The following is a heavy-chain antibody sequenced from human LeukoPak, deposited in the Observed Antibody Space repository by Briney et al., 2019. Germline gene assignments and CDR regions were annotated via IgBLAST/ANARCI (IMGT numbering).Heavy chain of an antibody. CDR3: ARRGRSGYYYHIDY. Sequence: PSETLSLTCTVSGGSISSSSYYWGWIRQPPGKGLEWIGSIYYSGSTYYNPSLKSRVTISVDTSKNQFSLKLSSVTAADTAVYYCARRGRSGYYYHIDYWGQGTLVTVSS. J-gene: IGHJ4*02. D-gene: IGHD3-22*01. CDR1: GGSISSSSYY. CDR2: IYYSGST. V-gene: IGHV4-39*07.